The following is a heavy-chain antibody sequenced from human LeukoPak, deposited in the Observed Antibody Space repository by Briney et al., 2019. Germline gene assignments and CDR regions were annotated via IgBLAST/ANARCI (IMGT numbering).Heavy chain of an antibody. Sequence: GASVKVSCKASGNTFTDYYIHWVRQAPGQGLEWMGWINPNSGGTNYAQKFQGRVTMTRDTSISTAYMELSRLRSDDTAVYYCARGLSSERRGFLDYWGQGTLVTVSS. CDR3: ARGLSSERRGFLDY. V-gene: IGHV1-2*02. D-gene: IGHD1-1*01. J-gene: IGHJ4*02. CDR2: INPNSGGT. CDR1: GNTFTDYY.